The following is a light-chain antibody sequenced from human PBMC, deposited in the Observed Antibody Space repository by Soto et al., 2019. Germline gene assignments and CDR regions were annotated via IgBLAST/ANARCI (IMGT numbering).Light chain of an antibody. CDR1: QSVSSTY. V-gene: IGKV3D-20*02. CDR2: GAS. J-gene: IGKJ5*01. CDR3: QQCSNWPLIT. Sequence: DIVLTPFPGTLSLSPVERATLSCRASQSVSSTYLAWYQQKPGQAPRLLIYGASSRATGIPDRFSGGGSGTDFSLTISSLEPEDFAVYYCQQCSNWPLITFGQGTRLEIK.